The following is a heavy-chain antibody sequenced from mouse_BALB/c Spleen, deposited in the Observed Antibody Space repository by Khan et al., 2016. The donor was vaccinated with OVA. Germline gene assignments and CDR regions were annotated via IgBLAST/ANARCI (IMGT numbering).Heavy chain of an antibody. D-gene: IGHD1-1*01. Sequence: EVELVESGGGFVKPGGSLKLSCAASGFTFSNYGLSWVRQTPEKSLEWVATISSGGSFTYYPDSVKGRFTISRHNAENNLYLQMRSLRSEDTATYDCARTPCYYGSCYFDYWGQGTTLTVSS. CDR2: ISSGGSFT. J-gene: IGHJ2*01. CDR1: GFTFSNYG. CDR3: ARTPCYYGSCYFDY. V-gene: IGHV5-9-3*01.